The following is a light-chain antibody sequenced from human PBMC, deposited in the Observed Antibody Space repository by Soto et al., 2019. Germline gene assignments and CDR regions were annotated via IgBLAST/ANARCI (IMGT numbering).Light chain of an antibody. CDR3: SSFTSNSTLPYV. Sequence: QSALTQPASVSGSPGQSMTISCTGTSRDVGGYNYVSWYQQHPGKAPKLMIHEVSNRPSGVSNRFSGSKSGNTASLTISGLQAEDEADYYCSSFTSNSTLPYVFGTGTKVTVL. V-gene: IGLV2-14*01. J-gene: IGLJ1*01. CDR2: EVS. CDR1: SRDVGGYNY.